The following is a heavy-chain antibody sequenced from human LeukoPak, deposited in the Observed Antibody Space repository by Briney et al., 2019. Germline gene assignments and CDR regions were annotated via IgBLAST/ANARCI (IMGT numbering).Heavy chain of an antibody. D-gene: IGHD5-18*01. V-gene: IGHV3-11*01. Sequence: PGGSLRLSCAASGFTFSEHYMSWISQAPGKGLEWVSYISSSGSTIYYADSVKGRFTISRDNAKNSLYLQMNSLRAETPAVYYTAREYNDGSFGKGGYYFDYWGQGTLVTVSS. J-gene: IGHJ4*02. CDR2: ISSSGSTI. CDR1: GFTFSEHY. CDR3: AREYNDGSFGKGGYYFDY.